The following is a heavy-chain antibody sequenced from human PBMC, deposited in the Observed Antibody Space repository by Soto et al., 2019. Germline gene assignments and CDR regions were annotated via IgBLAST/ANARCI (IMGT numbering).Heavy chain of an antibody. CDR3: TRSIITTAGTDAFDL. CDR1: AYTFTGYY. V-gene: IGHV1-46*03. CDR2: INPSRGGT. D-gene: IGHD6-13*01. Sequence: ASVKVSCKGSAYTFTGYYVHWVRQAPGQGPEWMGMINPSRGGTDYAQKFQGRVTMTRDTSTTTVYMELSSLRSEDTAIYYCTRSIITTAGTDAFDLWGQGTLVTVS. J-gene: IGHJ3*01.